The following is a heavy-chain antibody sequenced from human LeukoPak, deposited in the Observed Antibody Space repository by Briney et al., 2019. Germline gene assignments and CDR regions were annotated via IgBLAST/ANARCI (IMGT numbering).Heavy chain of an antibody. CDR2: ISSSSSYI. Sequence: GGSLRLSCAASGFTFSSYSMNWVRKPPGKGLGGAPPISSSSSYIYYAASVKGRFTISRDNAKNSLYLQMNSLRAEDTAVYYCARLGWAVAGRLEFEYWGQGTLVTVSS. D-gene: IGHD6-19*01. V-gene: IGHV3-21*01. J-gene: IGHJ4*02. CDR3: ARLGWAVAGRLEFEY. CDR1: GFTFSSYS.